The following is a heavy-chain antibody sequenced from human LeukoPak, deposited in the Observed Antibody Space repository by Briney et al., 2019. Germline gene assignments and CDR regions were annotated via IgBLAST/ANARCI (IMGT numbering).Heavy chain of an antibody. D-gene: IGHD3-3*01. V-gene: IGHV3-30*04. CDR2: ISYDGSNK. J-gene: IGHJ5*02. CDR3: ARDKTIFGVVDPFDP. CDR1: GFTFSSYA. Sequence: PGGSLRLSCAASGFTFSSYAMHWVRQAPGKGLEWVAVISYDGSNKYYADSVKGRFTISGDNSKNTLYLQMNSLRAEDTAVYYCARDKTIFGVVDPFDPWGQGTLVTVSS.